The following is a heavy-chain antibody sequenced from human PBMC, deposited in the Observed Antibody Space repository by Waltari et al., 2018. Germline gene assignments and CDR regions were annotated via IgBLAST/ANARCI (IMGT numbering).Heavy chain of an antibody. Sequence: QVQLVESGGGVVQPGGSLRLSCAASGFTFSSYGMHWVRQAPGKGLEWGAFIRDDGSNKYYADSVKGRFTISRDNSKNTLYLQMNSLRAEDTAVYYCAKEDYYGSGSYSYWGQGTLVTVSS. J-gene: IGHJ4*02. CDR3: AKEDYYGSGSYSY. CDR2: IRDDGSNK. CDR1: GFTFSSYG. V-gene: IGHV3-30*02. D-gene: IGHD3-10*01.